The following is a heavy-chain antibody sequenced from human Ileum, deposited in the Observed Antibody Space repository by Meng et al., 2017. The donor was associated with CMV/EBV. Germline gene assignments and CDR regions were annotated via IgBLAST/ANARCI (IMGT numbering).Heavy chain of an antibody. CDR3: AKRTVVVPAALGPREYYFDS. J-gene: IGHJ4*02. Sequence: GGSLRLSCAASGFSSISYGMHWVRQTPDKGLEWVAFIRYDGSDKYYADSVKGRFTISRDNSKNTLYLQMNSLRAEDTAVYYCAKRTVVVPAALGPREYYFDSWGQGTLVTVSS. CDR1: GFSSISYG. CDR2: IRYDGSDK. D-gene: IGHD2-2*01. V-gene: IGHV3-30*02.